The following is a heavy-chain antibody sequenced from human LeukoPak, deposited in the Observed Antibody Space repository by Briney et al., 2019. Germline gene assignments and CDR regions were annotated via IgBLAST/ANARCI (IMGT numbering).Heavy chain of an antibody. CDR3: VRDDRGIAVGSRDH. D-gene: IGHD6-19*01. CDR1: GFSFSIHW. Sequence: PGGSLRLSCAASGFSFSIHWMIWVRQAPGKGLEWVATINPDGTEKRYVDSVKGRFTISRDNGKNSLYLQVSSLRAEDTAVYYCVRDDRGIAVGSRDHGAQGTLVTVSS. V-gene: IGHV3-7*03. J-gene: IGHJ4*02. CDR2: INPDGTEK.